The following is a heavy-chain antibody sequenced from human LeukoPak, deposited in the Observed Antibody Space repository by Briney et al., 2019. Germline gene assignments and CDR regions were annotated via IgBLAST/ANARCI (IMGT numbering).Heavy chain of an antibody. D-gene: IGHD5-12*01. Sequence: SETLSLTCTVSGGSISSYYWSWIRQPPGKGLEWIGYIYYSGSTNYNPSLKSRVTISVDTSKNQFSLKLSSVTAADTAVYYCARRGYSGYDWSPWPYDAFDIWGQGTMVTVSS. CDR1: GGSISSYY. V-gene: IGHV4-59*01. J-gene: IGHJ3*02. CDR2: IYYSGST. CDR3: ARRGYSGYDWSPWPYDAFDI.